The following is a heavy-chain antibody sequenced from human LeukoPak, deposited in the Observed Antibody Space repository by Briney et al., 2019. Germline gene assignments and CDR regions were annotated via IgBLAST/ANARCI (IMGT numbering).Heavy chain of an antibody. D-gene: IGHD3-10*01. J-gene: IGHJ4*02. V-gene: IGHV4-39*01. Sequence: PSETLSLTCTVSGGSISSSSYYWGWIRQPPGKGLEWIGSIYYSGSTYYNPSLKSRVTISVDTSKIQFSLKLSSVTAADTAVYYCARRVKGTIDYWGQGTLVTVSS. CDR2: IYYSGST. CDR1: GGSISSSSYY. CDR3: ARRVKGTIDY.